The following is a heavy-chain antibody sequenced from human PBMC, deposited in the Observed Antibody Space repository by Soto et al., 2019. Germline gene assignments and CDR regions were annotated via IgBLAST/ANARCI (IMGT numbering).Heavy chain of an antibody. D-gene: IGHD1-26*01. CDR3: ARRGVLGATDADGMDV. CDR1: GFTFSSYA. Sequence: PGGSLRLSCAASGFTFSSYAMHWVRQAPGKGLEWVAVISYDGSNKYYADSVKGRFTISRDNSKNTLYLQMNSLRAEDTAVYYCARRGVLGATDADGMDVWGQGTTVTVSS. CDR2: ISYDGSNK. V-gene: IGHV3-30-3*01. J-gene: IGHJ6*02.